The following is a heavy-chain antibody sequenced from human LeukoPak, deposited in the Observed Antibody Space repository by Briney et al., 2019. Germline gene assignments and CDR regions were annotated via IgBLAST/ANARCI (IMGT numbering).Heavy chain of an antibody. D-gene: IGHD6-19*01. CDR2: IWYDGSNK. J-gene: IGHJ6*02. Sequence: PGGSLRLSCAASGFTFSSYGRHWVRQAPGKGLEWVAVIWYDGSNKYYADSVKGRFTISRDNSKNTLYLQMNSLRAEDTAVYYCARDLGSGWYWYYYYGMDVWGQGTTVTVSS. CDR3: ARDLGSGWYWYYYYGMDV. V-gene: IGHV3-33*01. CDR1: GFTFSSYG.